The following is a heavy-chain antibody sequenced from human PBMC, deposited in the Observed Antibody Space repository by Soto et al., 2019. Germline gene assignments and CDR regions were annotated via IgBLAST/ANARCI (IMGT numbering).Heavy chain of an antibody. V-gene: IGHV2-70*04. D-gene: IGHD5-12*01. Sequence: SGPTLVNPPQTLTLTCTFSGFSLSITGMRVILIRQPPGKALEWLARIYGDGDKFYTSSLKTRLTISKDTSKNQVVLTMTNVDPEDKAKYYCARIRPQYTGYEDWGHATLVTVSS. J-gene: IGHJ4*01. CDR3: ARIRPQYTGYED. CDR2: IYGDGDK. CDR1: GFSLSITGMR.